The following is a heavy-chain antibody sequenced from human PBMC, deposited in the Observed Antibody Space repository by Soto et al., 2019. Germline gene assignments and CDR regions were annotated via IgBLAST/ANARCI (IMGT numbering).Heavy chain of an antibody. V-gene: IGHV1-3*04. CDR1: GYTFTSYD. CDR3: ARSYKLFHFDSSGYLDY. J-gene: IGHJ4*02. D-gene: IGHD3-22*01. Sequence: ASVKVSCKASGYTFTSYDINWVRQAPGQSLEWMGWINTGDVNAKYSEKFQGRATITKDTAANTIYLQLSSLTSEDTAVYYCARSYKLFHFDSSGYLDYWGQGTRVTVSS. CDR2: INTGDVNA.